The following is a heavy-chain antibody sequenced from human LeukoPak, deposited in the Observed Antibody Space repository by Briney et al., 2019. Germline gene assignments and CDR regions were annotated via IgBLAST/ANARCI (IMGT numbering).Heavy chain of an antibody. D-gene: IGHD7-27*01. CDR1: GGSISSYY. Sequence: SETLSLTCTVSGGSISSYYWSWIRQPPGKGLEWIGYIHYSGSTNYNPSLKSRVTISVDTSKNQFSLKLSSVTAADTAVYYCARHNPPWSRTGDFYGMDVWGQGTTVTVSS. J-gene: IGHJ6*02. CDR2: IHYSGST. V-gene: IGHV4-59*08. CDR3: ARHNPPWSRTGDFYGMDV.